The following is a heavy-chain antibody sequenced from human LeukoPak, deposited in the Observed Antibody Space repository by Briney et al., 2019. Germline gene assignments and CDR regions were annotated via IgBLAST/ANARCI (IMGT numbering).Heavy chain of an antibody. J-gene: IGHJ4*02. CDR2: ISSSGSTI. CDR1: GFTFSGYE. CDR3: ARRGSTAAFDN. D-gene: IGHD3-16*01. Sequence: PGGSLRPSCAASGFTFSGYEMNWVRQAPEKGLEWVSYISSSGSTIYYADSVKGRFTISRDNAKKSLYLKMNSLRVEDTAAYYCARRGSTAAFDNWGQGTLVTVSS. V-gene: IGHV3-48*03.